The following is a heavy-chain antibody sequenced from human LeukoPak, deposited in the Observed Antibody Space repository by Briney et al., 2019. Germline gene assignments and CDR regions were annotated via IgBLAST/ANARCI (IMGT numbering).Heavy chain of an antibody. D-gene: IGHD3-9*01. CDR2: IYYSGST. CDR1: GGSISGYF. V-gene: IGHV4-59*08. CDR3: ARQETYYDILTGYSYGMDV. J-gene: IGHJ6*02. Sequence: SETLSLTCTVSGGSISGYFWSWIRQPPGKGLEWIGYIYYSGSTNYNPSLKSRVTISLDTSKNQFSLKLSSVTAADTAVYYCARQETYYDILTGYSYGMDVWGQGTTVTVSS.